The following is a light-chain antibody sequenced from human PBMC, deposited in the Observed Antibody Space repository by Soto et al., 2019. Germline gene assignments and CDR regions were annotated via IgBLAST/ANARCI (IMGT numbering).Light chain of an antibody. J-gene: IGKJ1*01. CDR1: QSVSSTY. CDR3: QQYRTSPPTWT. CDR2: SSS. V-gene: IGKV3-20*01. Sequence: ENVLTQSPGTLSLSPGDRATLSCRASQSVSSTYLAWYQQRPGQAPRLLIYSSSSRASGIPDRFSGSGSGTDFTLTISRLEPEDFAVYYCQQYRTSPPTWTFGQGTKVDIK.